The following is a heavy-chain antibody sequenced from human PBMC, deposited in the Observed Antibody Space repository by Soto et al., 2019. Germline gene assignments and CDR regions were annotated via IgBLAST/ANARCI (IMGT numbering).Heavy chain of an antibody. CDR2: ISSSSSYI. V-gene: IGHV3-21*01. D-gene: IGHD6-19*01. CDR3: ARDQRIPKQWLVQMDY. J-gene: IGHJ4*02. Sequence: EVQLVESGGGLVKPGGSLRLSCAASGFTFSSYSMNWVRQAPGKGLEWVSSISSSSSYIYYADSVKGRFTISRDNAKNSLYLQMNSLRAEDTAVYYCARDQRIPKQWLVQMDYWGQGTLVTVSS. CDR1: GFTFSSYS.